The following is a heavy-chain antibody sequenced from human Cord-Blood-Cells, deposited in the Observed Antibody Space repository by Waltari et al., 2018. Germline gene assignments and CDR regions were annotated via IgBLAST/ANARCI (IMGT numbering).Heavy chain of an antibody. CDR3: ARGRDSSGYHYYYYYYMDV. V-gene: IGHV1-69*04. J-gene: IGHJ6*03. CDR1: GGTFSSYA. D-gene: IGHD3-22*01. Sequence: QVQLVQSGAEVKKPGSSVKVSCKASGGTFSSYAISWVRQAPAQGLEWMGGIIPILGIANYAQKFQGRVTITADESTSTAYMELSSLRSEDTAVYYCARGRDSSGYHYYYYYYMDVWGKGTTVTVSS. CDR2: IIPILGIA.